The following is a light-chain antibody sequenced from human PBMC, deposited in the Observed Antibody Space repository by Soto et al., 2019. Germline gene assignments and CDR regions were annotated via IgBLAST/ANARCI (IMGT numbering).Light chain of an antibody. CDR1: QSVSID. CDR3: QHRHN. J-gene: IGKJ3*01. CDR2: DAS. V-gene: IGKV3-11*01. Sequence: EVVLTQYPATMSLSPGDRATLSCRASQSVSIDFAWYQQKPGQAPRLLIYDASNRATGIPARFSGSGSGTDFTLTISSLEPEDFAVYYCQHRHNFGPGTKVDIK.